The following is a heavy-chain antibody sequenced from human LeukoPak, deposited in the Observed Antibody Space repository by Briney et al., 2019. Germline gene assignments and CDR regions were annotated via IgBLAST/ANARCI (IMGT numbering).Heavy chain of an antibody. V-gene: IGHV4-39*07. D-gene: IGHD5-24*01. CDR2: IYYSGST. CDR3: AREGRDGYNFPFSYYYYYYYMDV. J-gene: IGHJ6*03. Sequence: MTSETLSLTCTVSGGSISSSSYYWGWIRQPPGKELEWIGSIYYSGSTYYNPSLKSRVTISVDTSKNQFSLKLSSVTAADTAVYYCAREGRDGYNFPFSYYYYYYYMDVWGKGTTVTVSS. CDR1: GGSISSSSYY.